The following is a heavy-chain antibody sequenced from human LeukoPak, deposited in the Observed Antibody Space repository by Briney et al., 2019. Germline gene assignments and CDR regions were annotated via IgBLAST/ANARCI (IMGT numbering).Heavy chain of an antibody. CDR2: IYHNGRI. J-gene: IGHJ4*02. CDR3: AAWEVRSAFDY. V-gene: IGHV4-4*02. D-gene: IGHD1-26*01. CDR1: GDSVGSSHW. Sequence: SETLSLTCVVSGDSVGSSHWWSWVRQPPGKGLEWIGEIYHNGRINYNPSLKSRVTISVDKSNNHFSLKLSSVTAADTAVYYCAAWEVRSAFDYWGQGTLVTVSS.